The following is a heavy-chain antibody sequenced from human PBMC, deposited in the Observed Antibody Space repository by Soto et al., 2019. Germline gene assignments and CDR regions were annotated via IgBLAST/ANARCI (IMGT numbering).Heavy chain of an antibody. Sequence: QVQLVQSGAEVKKPGASVRVSCKASGYTFSRYGISWVRQAPGQGLEWMGWISGFNGNTKESEKLQGRVTLTTDTAANTADMELRSLRSYDTAVYYCARASAYSTPWSFDNWGQGNLVAVSS. D-gene: IGHD6-13*01. CDR1: GYTFSRYG. V-gene: IGHV1-18*01. CDR3: ARASAYSTPWSFDN. J-gene: IGHJ4*02. CDR2: ISGFNGNT.